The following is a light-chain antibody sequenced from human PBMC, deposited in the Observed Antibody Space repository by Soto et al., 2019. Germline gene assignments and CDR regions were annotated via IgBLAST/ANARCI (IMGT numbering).Light chain of an antibody. CDR3: QQYGTSPT. J-gene: IGKJ1*01. CDR1: QSVSNNY. Sequence: EIVLTQSPGTLSLXPXEXATXSCRASQSVSNNYLAWYQQKPGQAPRRLIFGASGRATGIPDRFSGSGSGTDFTLTISRLEPEDFAVYYCQQYGTSPTFDQGTKVEIK. CDR2: GAS. V-gene: IGKV3-20*01.